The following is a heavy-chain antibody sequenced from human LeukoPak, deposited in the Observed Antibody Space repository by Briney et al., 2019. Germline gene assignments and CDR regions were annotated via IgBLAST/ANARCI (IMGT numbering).Heavy chain of an antibody. CDR2: IIPIFGTA. CDR1: GGTFSSYA. CDR3: ASSFGGDWFDP. D-gene: IGHD3-3*01. Sequence: SVKVSCKASGGTFSSYAISWVRQAPGHGLEWMGGIIPIFGTANYAQKFQGRVTITTDESTSTAYMELSSPRSEDTAVYYCASSFGGDWFDPWGQGTLVTVSS. V-gene: IGHV1-69*05. J-gene: IGHJ5*02.